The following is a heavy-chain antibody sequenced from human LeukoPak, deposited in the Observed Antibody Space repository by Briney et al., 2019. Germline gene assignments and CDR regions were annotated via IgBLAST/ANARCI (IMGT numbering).Heavy chain of an antibody. CDR3: ARDLYDFWSGYYRILSDYYGMDV. CDR2: ISAYNGNT. Sequence: ASVKVSCKASGYTFTSYGISWVRQAPGQGLEWMGWISAYNGNTNYAQKLRGRVTMTTDTSTSTAYMELRSLRSDDTAVYYCARDLYDFWSGYYRILSDYYGMDVWGQGTTVTVSS. D-gene: IGHD3-3*01. CDR1: GYTFTSYG. V-gene: IGHV1-18*01. J-gene: IGHJ6*02.